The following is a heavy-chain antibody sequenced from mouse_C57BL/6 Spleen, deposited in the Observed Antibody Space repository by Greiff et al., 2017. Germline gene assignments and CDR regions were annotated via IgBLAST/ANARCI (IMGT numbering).Heavy chain of an antibody. CDR1: GYTFTSYW. V-gene: IGHV1-52*01. D-gene: IGHD1-1*02. Sequence: QVQLQQPGAELVRPGSSVKLSCKASGYTFTSYWMHWVKQRPIQGLEWIGNIDPSDSETHYNQKFKDKATLTVDKSSSTAYMQLSSLTSEDSAVYCCARRGWSSYAMDYWGQGTSVTVSS. J-gene: IGHJ4*01. CDR2: IDPSDSET. CDR3: ARRGWSSYAMDY.